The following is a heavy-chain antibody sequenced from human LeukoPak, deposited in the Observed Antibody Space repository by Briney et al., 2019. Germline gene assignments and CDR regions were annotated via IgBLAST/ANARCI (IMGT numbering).Heavy chain of an antibody. CDR1: GDAISTYY. Sequence: SETLSLTCTVSGDAISTYYWTWIRQPPGKGLEWIGYVHSSGHSKYNPSLESRVTMSLETSKRQFTLNLKSVTAADTAVYYCARDLGSSFTFDVWGRGTEVTVSS. CDR3: ARDLGSSFTFDV. D-gene: IGHD1-26*01. CDR2: VHSSGHS. J-gene: IGHJ3*01. V-gene: IGHV4-59*01.